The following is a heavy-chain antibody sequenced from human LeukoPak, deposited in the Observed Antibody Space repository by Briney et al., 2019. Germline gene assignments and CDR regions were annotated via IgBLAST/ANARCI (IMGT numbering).Heavy chain of an antibody. CDR2: ISGSGGST. J-gene: IGHJ6*02. CDR1: GFTFSTYW. D-gene: IGHD2-15*01. Sequence: GGSLRLSCSASGFTFSTYWMSWVRQAPGKGLEWVSAISGSGGSTYYADSVKGRFTISRDNSKNTLYLQMNSLRAEDTAVYYCAKGHSRGSYYYGMDVWGQGTTVTVSS. CDR3: AKGHSRGSYYYGMDV. V-gene: IGHV3-23*01.